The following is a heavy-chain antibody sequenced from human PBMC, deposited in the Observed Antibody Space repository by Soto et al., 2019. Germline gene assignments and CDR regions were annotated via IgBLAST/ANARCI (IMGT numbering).Heavy chain of an antibody. D-gene: IGHD6-6*01. J-gene: IGHJ6*02. CDR1: GFTFSDYA. CDR3: AKDRGVRAYHYYYGMDV. V-gene: IGHV3-9*01. Sequence: EGQLAESGGGLVQPGRSLRLSCAASGFTFSDYAMHWVRQVPGKGLEWISGISWNGGSIGYADSIKGRFIIPRDNAKNSLYLEMYTLRLEDTALYYCAKDRGVRAYHYYYGMDVWGQGTTVTVSS. CDR2: ISWNGGSI.